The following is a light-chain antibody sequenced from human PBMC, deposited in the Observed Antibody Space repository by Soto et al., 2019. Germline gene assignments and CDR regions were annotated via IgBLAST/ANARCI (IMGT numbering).Light chain of an antibody. Sequence: AIRMTQSPSSFSASTGDRVTITCRASQGISSYLAWYQQKPGKAPKILIYAASTFHSVVPSRFSGSGSGTDSTLTITRLQSEDFATYDCQPYYSYPFTFVPGTKVD. J-gene: IGKJ3*01. CDR3: QPYYSYPFT. CDR1: QGISSY. V-gene: IGKV1-8*01. CDR2: AAS.